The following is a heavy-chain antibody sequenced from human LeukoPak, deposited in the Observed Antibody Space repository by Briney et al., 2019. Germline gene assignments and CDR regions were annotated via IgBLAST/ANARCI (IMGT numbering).Heavy chain of an antibody. CDR3: ARDRLGKAVAGTDY. D-gene: IGHD6-19*01. V-gene: IGHV1-46*01. Sequence: SGGSLRLSCAASGFTFTSYYMHWVRQAPGQGLEWMGIINPSGGSTSYAQKFQGRVTMTRDTSTSTVYMELSSLRSEDTAVYYCARDRLGKAVAGTDYWGQGTLVTVSS. J-gene: IGHJ4*02. CDR2: INPSGGST. CDR1: GFTFTSYY.